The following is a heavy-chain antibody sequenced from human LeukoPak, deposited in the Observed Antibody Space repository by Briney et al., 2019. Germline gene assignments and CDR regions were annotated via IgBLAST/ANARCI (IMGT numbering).Heavy chain of an antibody. CDR1: GYTFTSYG. CDR2: ISAYNGNT. D-gene: IGHD3-9*01. V-gene: IGHV1-18*01. CDR3: ARGHFDWLFTAFDY. J-gene: IGHJ4*02. Sequence: GASVKVSCKASGYTFTSYGISWVRQAPGQGLEWMGWISAYNGNTDYAQKLQGRVTMTTDTSTSTAYMELRSLRSDDTAVYYCARGHFDWLFTAFDYWGQGTLVTVSS.